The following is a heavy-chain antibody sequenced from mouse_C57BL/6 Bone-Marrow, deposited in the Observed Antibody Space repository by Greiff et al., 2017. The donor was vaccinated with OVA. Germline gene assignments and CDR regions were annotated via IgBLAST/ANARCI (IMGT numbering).Heavy chain of an antibody. V-gene: IGHV1-4*01. J-gene: IGHJ2*01. D-gene: IGHD2-1*01. CDR3: ASLYYGNY. CDR2: INPSSGYT. CDR1: GYTFTSYT. Sequence: VQLQQSGAELARPGASVKMSCKASGYTFTSYTMHWVKQRPGQGLEWIGYINPSSGYTKYNQKFKDKATLTADKSSSTAYMQLSSLTSEDSAVYDCASLYYGNYWGQGTTLTVSS.